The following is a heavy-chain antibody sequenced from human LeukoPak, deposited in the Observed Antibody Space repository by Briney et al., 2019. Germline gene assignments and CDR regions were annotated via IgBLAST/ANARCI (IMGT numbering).Heavy chain of an antibody. V-gene: IGHV1-8*01. J-gene: IGHJ3*02. D-gene: IGHD5-12*01. CDR3: AIMAQIVATDAFDI. Sequence: ASVKVSCKASGYTFTSYDINWVRQATGQGLEWMGWMNPNSGNTGYAQKFQGRVTMTRNTSISTAYMELSSLRSEDTAVYYCAIMAQIVATDAFDIWGQGTMVTVSS. CDR2: MNPNSGNT. CDR1: GYTFTSYD.